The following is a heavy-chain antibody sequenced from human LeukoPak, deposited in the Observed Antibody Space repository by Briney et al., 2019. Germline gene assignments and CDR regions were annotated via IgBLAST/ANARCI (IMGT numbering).Heavy chain of an antibody. Sequence: SETLSLTCTVSDGSIISSNYYWGWIRQPPGKGLEWIGSMYYSGSTHYNPSLKSRVTISVDMSKNQFSLRLSSVTAAATAVYYCARDSMIVAPYGALDIWGQGTMVTVSS. CDR2: MYYSGST. J-gene: IGHJ3*02. V-gene: IGHV4-39*07. CDR3: ARDSMIVAPYGALDI. D-gene: IGHD3-22*01. CDR1: DGSIISSNYY.